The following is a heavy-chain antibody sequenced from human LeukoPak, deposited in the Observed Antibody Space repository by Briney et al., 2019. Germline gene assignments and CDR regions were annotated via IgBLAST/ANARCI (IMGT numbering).Heavy chain of an antibody. J-gene: IGHJ4*02. CDR3: ARDLHHGEWELLGY. D-gene: IGHD1-26*01. CDR1: GGTFISYA. Sequence: ASVKVSCKASGGTFISYAISWVRQAPGQGLEWMEWINPNSGGTNYAQKFQGWVTMTRDTSISTAYMELSRLRSDDTAVYYCARDLHHGEWELLGYWGQGTLVTVSS. V-gene: IGHV1-2*04. CDR2: INPNSGGT.